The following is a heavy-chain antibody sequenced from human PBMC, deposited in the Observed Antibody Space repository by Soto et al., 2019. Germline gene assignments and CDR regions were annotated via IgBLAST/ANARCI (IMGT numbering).Heavy chain of an antibody. V-gene: IGHV1-69*12. Sequence: QVQLVQSGAAVKKPGSSVKVSCKASGGTFSSYAISWVRQAPGQGLEWMGGIIPIFGTANYAQKFQGRVTITADESPSTACTELSSLRSEDTAVYYCASDYGVAGTDYWGQGTLVTVSS. CDR1: GGTFSSYA. D-gene: IGHD6-19*01. CDR2: IIPIFGTA. J-gene: IGHJ4*02. CDR3: ASDYGVAGTDY.